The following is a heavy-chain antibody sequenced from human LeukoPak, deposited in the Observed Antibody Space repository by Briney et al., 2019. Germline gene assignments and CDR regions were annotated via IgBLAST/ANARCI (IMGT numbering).Heavy chain of an antibody. J-gene: IGHJ4*02. Sequence: GESLKISCKGSGYNFANYWIAWVRQMPGKGLEWMGIIYPDDSETRYSPSFQGQVTVSADKSISTAYLQWSSLKASDTAMYYCARRDCSTSSCPFDYWGQGSPVTVSS. CDR1: GYNFANYW. D-gene: IGHD2-2*01. CDR3: ARRDCSTSSCPFDY. CDR2: IYPDDSET. V-gene: IGHV5-51*01.